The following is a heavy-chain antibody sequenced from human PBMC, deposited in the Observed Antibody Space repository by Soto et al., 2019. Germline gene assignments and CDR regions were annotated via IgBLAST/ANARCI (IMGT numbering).Heavy chain of an antibody. Sequence: QVQLQESGPGLVKPSETLSLTCTVSGGSISGYYWSWIRQPPGKRLEWIGYIYYSGKTNYNPSLKSRLTLSVDASKSQFSLELTSVTAADTAVYYCARGRYSNSIESWGQGTLVTVSS. CDR1: GGSISGYY. V-gene: IGHV4-59*08. CDR3: ARGRYSNSIES. D-gene: IGHD6-6*01. CDR2: IYYSGKT. J-gene: IGHJ4*02.